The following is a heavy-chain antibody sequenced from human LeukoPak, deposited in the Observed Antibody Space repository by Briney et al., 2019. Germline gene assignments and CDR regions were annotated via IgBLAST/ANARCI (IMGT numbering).Heavy chain of an antibody. V-gene: IGHV4-34*01. CDR1: GGSFSGYY. Sequence: SETLSLTCAVYGGSFSGYYWSWIRQPPGKGLEWIGEINHSGSTNYNPSLKSRVTISVDTSKNQFSLKLSSVTAADTAVYYCARGRRGYSYGHNWFDPWGQGTLVTVSS. D-gene: IGHD5-18*01. CDR3: ARGRRGYSYGHNWFDP. CDR2: INHSGST. J-gene: IGHJ5*02.